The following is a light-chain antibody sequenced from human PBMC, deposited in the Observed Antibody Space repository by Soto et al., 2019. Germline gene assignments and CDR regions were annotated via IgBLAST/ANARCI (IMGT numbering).Light chain of an antibody. CDR2: DAS. V-gene: IGKV3-11*01. J-gene: IGKJ2*01. CDR1: QSVSSY. CDR3: QQRGYT. Sequence: EIVLTQSPATLSLSPGERATLSCRASQSVSSYLAWYQQKPGQAPRLLIYDASTRATGIPARFRGSGSGTDFTLSISSLEPEDFVVYYCQQRGYTFGQGTKLEIK.